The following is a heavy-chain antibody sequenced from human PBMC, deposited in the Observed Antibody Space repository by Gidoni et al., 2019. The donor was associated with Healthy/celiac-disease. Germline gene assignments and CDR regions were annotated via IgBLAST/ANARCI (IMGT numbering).Heavy chain of an antibody. D-gene: IGHD5-12*01. V-gene: IGHV1-24*01. Sequence: QVPLVQSGAEVKKPGASATVSCKVSGYTLTELSMHWVRQAPGKWLEWMGGFYPEEVETIYAQKFQGRVNSTEDTSTDTAYMELSSLRSEDTAVYYCATSIVATILGNWFDPWGQGTLVTVSS. CDR2: FYPEEVET. J-gene: IGHJ5*02. CDR3: ATSIVATILGNWFDP. CDR1: GYTLTELS.